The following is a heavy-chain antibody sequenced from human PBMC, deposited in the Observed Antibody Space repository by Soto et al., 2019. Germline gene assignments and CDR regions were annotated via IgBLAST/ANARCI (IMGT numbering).Heavy chain of an antibody. CDR1: GGSFIGYY. V-gene: IGHV4-34*01. CDR2: INHSGST. D-gene: IGHD3-10*01. CDR3: ASGITMVRGVIKRAFDI. Sequence: TLSLTCAVYGGSFIGYYWSWIRQPPGKGLEWIGEINHSGSTNYNPSLKSRVTISVDTSKNQFSLKLSSVTAADTAVYYCASGITMVRGVIKRAFDIWGQGTMVTVSS. J-gene: IGHJ3*02.